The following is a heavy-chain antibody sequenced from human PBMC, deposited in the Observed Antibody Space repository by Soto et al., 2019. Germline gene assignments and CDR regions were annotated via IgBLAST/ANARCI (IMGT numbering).Heavy chain of an antibody. J-gene: IGHJ5*02. CDR1: GITFSTYA. D-gene: IGHD5-12*01. Sequence: QVQLVQSGAEVMKPGASVKVSCKASGITFSTYAIHWVRQAPGQRLEWMGWINAGNGNTRYSQKFQGRVTLTRDTSASTAYMDLSSLRSEDTAIYYCARAISGYVTWGQGTLVTVSS. CDR2: INAGNGNT. CDR3: ARAISGYVT. V-gene: IGHV1-3*01.